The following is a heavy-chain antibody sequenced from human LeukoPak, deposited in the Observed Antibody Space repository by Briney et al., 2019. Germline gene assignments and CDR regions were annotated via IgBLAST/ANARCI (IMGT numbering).Heavy chain of an antibody. J-gene: IGHJ3*02. CDR1: GYTFTSYD. CDR2: MNPNSGNT. D-gene: IGHD2-8*01. V-gene: IGHV1-8*01. CDR3: ARTKADHDAFDI. Sequence: ASVKVSCKASGYTFTSYDINWVRQATGQGLEWMGWMNPNSGNTGYAQKFQGRVTMTRNTSISTAYTELSSLRSEDTAVYYCARTKADHDAFDIWGQGTMVTVSS.